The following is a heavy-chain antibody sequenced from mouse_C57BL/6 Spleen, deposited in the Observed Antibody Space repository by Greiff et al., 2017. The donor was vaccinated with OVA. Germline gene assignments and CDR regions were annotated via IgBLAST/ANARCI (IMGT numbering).Heavy chain of an antibody. Sequence: EVQVVESGPGLVKPSQSLSLTCSVTGYSITSGYYWNWIRQFPGNKLEWMGYISYDGSNNYNPSLKNRISITRDTSKNQFFLKLNSVTTEDTATYYCAREENGNYVGRNAMDYWGQGTSVTVSS. V-gene: IGHV3-6*01. CDR1: GYSITSGYY. J-gene: IGHJ4*01. D-gene: IGHD2-1*01. CDR3: AREENGNYVGRNAMDY. CDR2: ISYDGSN.